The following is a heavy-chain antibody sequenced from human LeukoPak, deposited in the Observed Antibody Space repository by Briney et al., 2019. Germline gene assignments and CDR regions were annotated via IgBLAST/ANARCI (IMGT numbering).Heavy chain of an antibody. CDR1: GFTFSSYA. CDR2: ISYDGSNK. Sequence: PGGSLRLSCAASGFTFSSYAMHWVRQAPGKGLEWVAVISYDGSNKYYADSVKGRFTISRDNSKNTLYLQMNSLRAEDTAVYYCARGGTVAGPGAFDIWGQGTMVTVSS. J-gene: IGHJ3*02. CDR3: ARGGTVAGPGAFDI. D-gene: IGHD6-19*01. V-gene: IGHV3-30-3*01.